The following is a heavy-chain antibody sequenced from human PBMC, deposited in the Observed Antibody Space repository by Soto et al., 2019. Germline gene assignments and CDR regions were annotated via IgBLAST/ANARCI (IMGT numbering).Heavy chain of an antibody. V-gene: IGHV3-73*01. J-gene: IGHJ6*02. CDR3: TSHIAAAGYYYYGMDV. CDR2: IRSKANSYAT. Sequence: EVQLVESGGGLVQPGGSLKLSCAASGFTFSGSAMHWVRQASGKGLGWVGRIRSKANSYATTYAASVKGRFTISRDDSKNTAYLHMNSLKTEDTAVYYCTSHIAAAGYYYYGMDVWGQGTTVTVSS. D-gene: IGHD6-13*01. CDR1: GFTFSGSA.